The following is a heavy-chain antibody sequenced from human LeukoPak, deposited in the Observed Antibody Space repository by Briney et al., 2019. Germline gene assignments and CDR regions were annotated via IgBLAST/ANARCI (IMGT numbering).Heavy chain of an antibody. D-gene: IGHD3-16*01. CDR1: EFTFRNHW. V-gene: IGHV3-7*01. CDR3: ARGAGRGGSDY. CDR2: INLDGSEK. Sequence: PGGSLRLSCAASEFTFRNHWMSWVRQAPGKGLGWVAYINLDGSEKSYVDSVKGRFTISRDNDKNSLYLQMNSLRAEDTAVYYCARGAGRGGSDYWGQGTLVTVSS. J-gene: IGHJ4*02.